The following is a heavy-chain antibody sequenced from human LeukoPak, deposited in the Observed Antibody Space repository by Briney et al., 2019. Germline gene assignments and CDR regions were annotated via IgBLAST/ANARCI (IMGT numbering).Heavy chain of an antibody. Sequence: PGGSLRLSCAASGFTFSTYSMNWVRQAPGKGLEWVSSISSTSSYIYYADSLKGRFTISRDNSKNSLYLQMNSLRAEDTAVYYCAKDPGEHYYFDYWGQGTLVTVSS. V-gene: IGHV3-21*01. CDR1: GFTFSTYS. J-gene: IGHJ4*02. CDR3: AKDPGEHYYFDY. D-gene: IGHD3-16*01. CDR2: ISSTSSYI.